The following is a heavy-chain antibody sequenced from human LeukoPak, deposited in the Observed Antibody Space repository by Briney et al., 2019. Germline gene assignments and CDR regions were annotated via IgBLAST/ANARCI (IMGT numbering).Heavy chain of an antibody. CDR1: GDSLSSNGAT. CDR2: TYYRSKWRN. Sequence: SQTLSLTCAMSGDSLSSNGATWNWIRQSPSRGLEWLGRTYYRSKWRNDYALSLKSRLIINQVSSTIQFSLQLDSVTPEDTAVYFCAREFRNSFDSWGQGTLVTVSS. J-gene: IGHJ5*01. CDR3: AREFRNSFDS. D-gene: IGHD1-14*01. V-gene: IGHV6-1*01.